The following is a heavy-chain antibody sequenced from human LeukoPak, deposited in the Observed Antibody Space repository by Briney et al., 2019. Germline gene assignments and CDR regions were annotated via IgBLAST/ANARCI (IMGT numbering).Heavy chain of an antibody. D-gene: IGHD2-2*03. Sequence: GGSLRLSCAASGFTFSSYAISWVRQAPGQGLEWMGGIIPTFGTANYAQKFQGRVTITADESTSTAYMELSSLRSEDTAVYYCARAALDIVVVPAAIHYYMDVWGKGTTVTISS. J-gene: IGHJ6*03. CDR3: ARAALDIVVVPAAIHYYMDV. CDR1: GFTFSSYA. V-gene: IGHV1-69*01. CDR2: IIPTFGTA.